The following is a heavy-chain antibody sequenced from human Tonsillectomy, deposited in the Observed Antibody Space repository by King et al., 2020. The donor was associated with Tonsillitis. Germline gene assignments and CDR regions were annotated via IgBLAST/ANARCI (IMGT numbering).Heavy chain of an antibody. CDR2: LNGVADST. D-gene: IGHD5-24*01. CDR1: GFTFKDYA. CDR3: VKVMYRDAWYGTSGVDS. V-gene: IGHV3-23*04. J-gene: IGHJ5*01. Sequence: VQLVESGGGLVQPGGSLRLSCVASGFTFKDYAVFWVRQAPGKGPEWVSGLNGVADSTYYANSVKGRFTISRDNSKDTMYLQMKRLRVEDTAVYYCVKVMYRDAWYGTSGVDSWGQGTLVTVSS.